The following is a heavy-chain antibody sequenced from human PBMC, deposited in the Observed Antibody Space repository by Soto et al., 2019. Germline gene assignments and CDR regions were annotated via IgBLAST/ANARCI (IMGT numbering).Heavy chain of an antibody. CDR2: IWYDGSNK. V-gene: IGHV3-33*01. Sequence: QVQLVESGGGVVQPGRSLRLSCAASGFTFSSYGMHWVRQAPGKGLEWVAVIWYDGSNKYYADSVKGRFTISRDNSKNTLYLQMNSLRAEDTAVYYCARVASDYLYYYYYYMDVWGKGTTVTVSS. D-gene: IGHD4-17*01. CDR1: GFTFSSYG. J-gene: IGHJ6*03. CDR3: ARVASDYLYYYYYYMDV.